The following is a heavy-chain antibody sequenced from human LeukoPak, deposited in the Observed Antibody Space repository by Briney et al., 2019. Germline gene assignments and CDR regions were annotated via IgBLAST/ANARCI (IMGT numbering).Heavy chain of an antibody. Sequence: GGSLRLSCAASGFTFDDYGMSWVRQAPGKGLGWVSGINWNGGSTGYADSVKGRFTISRDNAKNSLYLQMNSLRAEDTALYYCARTGDYDFWSPFDYWGQGTLVTVSS. V-gene: IGHV3-20*04. CDR1: GFTFDDYG. D-gene: IGHD3-3*01. CDR3: ARTGDYDFWSPFDY. J-gene: IGHJ4*02. CDR2: INWNGGST.